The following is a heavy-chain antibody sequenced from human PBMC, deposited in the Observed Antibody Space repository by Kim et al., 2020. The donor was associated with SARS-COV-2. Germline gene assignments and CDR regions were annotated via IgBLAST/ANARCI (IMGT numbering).Heavy chain of an antibody. CDR3: ARLPDYFGSGAFDY. J-gene: IGHJ4*02. V-gene: IGHV4-39*01. D-gene: IGHD3-10*01. Sequence: NPSLNGRVTIAVDTSKNQFSLKLTSVTAADTAVYYCARLPDYFGSGAFDYWGQGTLVTVSS.